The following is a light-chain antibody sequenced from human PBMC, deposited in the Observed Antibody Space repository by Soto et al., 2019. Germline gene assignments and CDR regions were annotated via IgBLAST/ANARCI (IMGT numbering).Light chain of an antibody. J-gene: IGKJ1*01. V-gene: IGKV3-20*01. CDR3: QQYDSPIWT. Sequence: ENVLTQSPGTLSLSPGERANLSCRASQSVGSSYLAWYQQKPGQAPRLLIYSTSSRATDIPDRFSGSGSGTDFTLTISRLEPEDFAVSYCQQYDSPIWTFGQGTKVDIK. CDR2: STS. CDR1: QSVGSSY.